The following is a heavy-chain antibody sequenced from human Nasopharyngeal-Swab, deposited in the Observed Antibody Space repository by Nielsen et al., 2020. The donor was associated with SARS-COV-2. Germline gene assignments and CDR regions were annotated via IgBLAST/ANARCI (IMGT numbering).Heavy chain of an antibody. CDR2: IWYDGSKK. J-gene: IGHJ2*01. D-gene: IGHD6-13*01. CDR3: ARGQESYSSSWLNWYFDL. CDR1: GFTFSSYG. V-gene: IGHV3-33*01. Sequence: GESLKISCAASGFTFSSYGMHWVRQAPGKGLEWVAVIWYDGSKKYYADSVKGRFTISRDNSKNTLYLQMNSLRAEDTAVYYCARGQESYSSSWLNWYFDLWGRGTLVTVSS.